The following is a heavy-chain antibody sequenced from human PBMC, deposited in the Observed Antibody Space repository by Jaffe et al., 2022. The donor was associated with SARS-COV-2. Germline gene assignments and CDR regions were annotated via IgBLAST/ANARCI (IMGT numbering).Heavy chain of an antibody. V-gene: IGHV3-30-3*01. CDR2: ISYDGSNK. CDR3: AREYYGVHDY. Sequence: QVQLVESGGGVVQPGRSLRLSCAASGFTFSSYAMHWVRQAPGKGLEWVAVISYDGSNKYYADSVKGRFTISRDNSKNTLYLQMNSLRAEDTAVYYCAREYYGVHDYWGQGTLVTVSS. J-gene: IGHJ4*02. CDR1: GFTFSSYA. D-gene: IGHD4-17*01.